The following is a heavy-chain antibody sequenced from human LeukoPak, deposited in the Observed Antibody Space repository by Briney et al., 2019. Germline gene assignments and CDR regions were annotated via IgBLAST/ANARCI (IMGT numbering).Heavy chain of an antibody. CDR1: GFTFDDYT. Sequence: PGGSLRLSCAASGFTFDDYTMHWVRQAPGKGLEWVSLISWDGGSKYYADSVKGRFTISRDNSKNSLYLQMNSLRTEDTALYYCAKDSPDGDYYLDVWGKGTTVTVSS. CDR2: ISWDGGSK. V-gene: IGHV3-43*01. D-gene: IGHD3-10*01. CDR3: AKDSPDGDYYLDV. J-gene: IGHJ6*03.